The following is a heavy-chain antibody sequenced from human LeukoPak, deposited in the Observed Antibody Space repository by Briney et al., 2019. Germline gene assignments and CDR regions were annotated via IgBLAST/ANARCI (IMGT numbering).Heavy chain of an antibody. CDR2: ISSSSSTI. V-gene: IGHV3-48*01. J-gene: IGHJ4*02. Sequence: PGGSLRLSCAASGFTFSSYSMNWVRQAPGEGLEWVSYISSSSSTIYYADSVKGRFTISRDNAKNSLYLQMNSLRAEDTAVYYCAREWASGSYLFDYWGQGTLVTVSS. CDR1: GFTFSSYS. CDR3: AREWASGSYLFDY. D-gene: IGHD1-26*01.